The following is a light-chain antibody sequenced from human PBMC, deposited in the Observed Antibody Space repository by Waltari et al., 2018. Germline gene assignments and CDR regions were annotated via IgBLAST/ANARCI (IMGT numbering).Light chain of an antibody. CDR3: QQYYSPFT. CDR2: WAS. Sequence: DIVMTQSPDSLAVSLGERAIINCKSSQSVLYSANNRNYLAWYQQKPGQPPKLLIFWASTRESGVPDRFSDSGSGTDFTLTISSLQAEDVAVYYCQQYYSPFTFGPGTKVDIK. J-gene: IGKJ3*01. CDR1: QSVLYSANNRNY. V-gene: IGKV4-1*01.